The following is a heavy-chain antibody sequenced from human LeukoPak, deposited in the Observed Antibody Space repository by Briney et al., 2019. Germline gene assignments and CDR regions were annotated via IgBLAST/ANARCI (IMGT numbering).Heavy chain of an antibody. CDR1: GFTFSTYG. J-gene: IGHJ4*02. CDR3: AKEEQMTTFDY. V-gene: IGHV3-30*18. Sequence: PGRSLRLSCAASGFTFSTYGMHWVRQAPGKGLEWVAIISYDGSNEYYSDSVKGRFTISRDNSRNTLYLQMNSLRAEDTAVYYCAKEEQMTTFDYWGQGTLVTVSS. D-gene: IGHD4-17*01. CDR2: ISYDGSNE.